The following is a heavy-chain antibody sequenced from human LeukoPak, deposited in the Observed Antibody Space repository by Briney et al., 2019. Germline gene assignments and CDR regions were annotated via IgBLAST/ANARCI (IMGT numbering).Heavy chain of an antibody. D-gene: IGHD1-26*01. Sequence: SETLSLTCAVYGESFSGYFWNWLRQPPGKGLEWIGEINHSGSTSNHNPSLKSRVTMSVDTSKNQFSLKLSSVTAADTAVYYCARSRSSPNLSFDYWGQGTLVTVSS. CDR3: ARSRSSPNLSFDY. CDR1: GESFSGYF. V-gene: IGHV4-34*01. J-gene: IGHJ4*02. CDR2: INHSGSTS.